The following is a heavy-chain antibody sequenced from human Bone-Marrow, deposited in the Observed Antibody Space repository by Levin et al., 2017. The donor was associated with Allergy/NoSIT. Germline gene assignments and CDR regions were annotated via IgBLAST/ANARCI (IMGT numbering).Heavy chain of an antibody. J-gene: IGHJ5*02. D-gene: IGHD6-13*01. CDR3: ARELTGQQLDKNWFDP. CDR2: IYYSGST. CDR1: GGSISSGGYY. Sequence: MPSETLSLTCTVSGGSISSGGYYWSWIRQHPGKGLEWIGYIYYSGSTYYNPSLKSRVTISVDTSKNQFSLKLSSVTAADTAVYYCARELTGQQLDKNWFDPWGQGTLVTVSS. V-gene: IGHV4-31*03.